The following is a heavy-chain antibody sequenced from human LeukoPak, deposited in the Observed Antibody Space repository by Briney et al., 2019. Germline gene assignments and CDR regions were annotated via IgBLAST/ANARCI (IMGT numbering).Heavy chain of an antibody. CDR2: IKEDGSEK. V-gene: IGHV3-7*01. CDR3: ATSGPWFGELLG. Sequence: GGSLRLSCAASGFTFSNYWMSWVRQAPGKGLEWVANIKEDGSEKNYVDSVKGRFTISRDNAKNSLYLQMNSLRAEDTAVYYCATSGPWFGELLGWGQGTLVTVSS. J-gene: IGHJ4*02. D-gene: IGHD3-10*01. CDR1: GFTFSNYW.